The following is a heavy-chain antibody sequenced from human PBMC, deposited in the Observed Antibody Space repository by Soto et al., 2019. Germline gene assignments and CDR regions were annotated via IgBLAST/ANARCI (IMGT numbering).Heavy chain of an antibody. CDR2: MNPNSGNT. D-gene: IGHD4-17*01. Sequence: QVQLVQSGAEVKKPGASVKVSCKASGYTFTRYDINWVRQATGQGLEYLGWMNPNSGNTGYVQKFQGRVTMTRDTSISTTYMELSSLRSEYTAVYLGARGVKYGADSRWFATWGQGTLVTVSS. J-gene: IGHJ5*02. V-gene: IGHV1-8*01. CDR3: ARGVKYGADSRWFAT. CDR1: GYTFTRYD.